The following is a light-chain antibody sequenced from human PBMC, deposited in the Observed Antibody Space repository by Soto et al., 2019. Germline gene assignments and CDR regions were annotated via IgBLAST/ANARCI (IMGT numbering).Light chain of an antibody. CDR2: AAS. Sequence: DIQMTQSPSSLSASLGDRVTITCRASQSISIYLNWYQQKPGKAPKLLIYAASSLQSGVPSRFSGSGSGTDFTLTISSLQPEDFATYYCQQSYSTPPLTFGGGAKVDI. V-gene: IGKV1-39*01. CDR3: QQSYSTPPLT. CDR1: QSISIY. J-gene: IGKJ4*01.